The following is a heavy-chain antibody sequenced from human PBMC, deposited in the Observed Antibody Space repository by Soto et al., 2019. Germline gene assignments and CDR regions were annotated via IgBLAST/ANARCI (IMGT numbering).Heavy chain of an antibody. V-gene: IGHV3-74*01. J-gene: IGHJ1*01. CDR3: ARLPNKSPQN. Sequence: EVQLVESGGGLVQPGGSLRLSCVASGCTFSSSWMHWVRQAPGKGLVWVSSISNDGSSTSYADPVKGRFTISRDNAKNTLYLQMNSLRAEDTAVYYCARLPNKSPQNWGQGTLFIVSP. CDR2: ISNDGSST. CDR1: GCTFSSSW.